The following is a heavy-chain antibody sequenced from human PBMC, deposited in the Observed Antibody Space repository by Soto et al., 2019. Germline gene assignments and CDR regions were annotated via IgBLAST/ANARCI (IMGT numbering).Heavy chain of an antibody. V-gene: IGHV5-10-1*01. CDR2: IDPSDFYT. Sequence: PGESLKISCKGSGYSFTSYWINWVRQMPGKGLEWMGRIDPSDFYTNYNPSFQGHVTISADKSLSTAYLKWSSLKASDTAIYYCARGGQQVVHTWVDPWGQGTLVTVSS. J-gene: IGHJ5*02. D-gene: IGHD2-15*01. CDR3: ARGGQQVVHTWVDP. CDR1: GYSFTSYW.